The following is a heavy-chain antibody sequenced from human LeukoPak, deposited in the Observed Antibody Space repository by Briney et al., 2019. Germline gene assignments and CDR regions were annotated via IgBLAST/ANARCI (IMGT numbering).Heavy chain of an antibody. CDR2: IIPIFGST. V-gene: IGHV1-69*13. CDR1: GGTFNSFT. CDR3: ARGYDVGDYVPYTY. Sequence: SVKVSCKVSGGTFNSFTISWVRQAPGQGLEWMGGIIPIFGSTNYAQKFQGRVTNTADDSTTTAYMELSSLTSDDTAVYYCARGYDVGDYVPYTYWGQGSLVIVPS. J-gene: IGHJ4*02. D-gene: IGHD4-17*01.